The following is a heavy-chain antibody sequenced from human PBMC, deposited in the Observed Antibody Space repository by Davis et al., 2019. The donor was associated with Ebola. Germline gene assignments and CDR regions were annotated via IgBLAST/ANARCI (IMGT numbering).Heavy chain of an antibody. J-gene: IGHJ6*02. CDR3: ARDRRRYYYYGMDV. CDR1: GFTFSDYY. V-gene: IGHV3-7*01. Sequence: GESLKISCAASGFTFSDYYMSWVRQAPGKGLEWVANIKQDGSEKYYVDSVKGRFTISRDNAKNSLYLQMNSLRAEDTAVYYCARDRRRYYYYGMDVWGQGTTVTVSS. CDR2: IKQDGSEK.